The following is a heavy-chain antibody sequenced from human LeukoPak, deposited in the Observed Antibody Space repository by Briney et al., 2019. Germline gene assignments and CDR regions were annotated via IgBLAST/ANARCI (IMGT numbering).Heavy chain of an antibody. J-gene: IGHJ6*04. Sequence: PGGSLTLSCAASGFTFSGYWMSWLRQAPGKGLEWVANIKQDGGEKYYVDSVKGRFTISRDNARNSLYLQMNSLRAGDTAVYYCARDRGFGQADVWGKGTTVTVSS. CDR1: GFTFSGYW. CDR3: ARDRGFGQADV. V-gene: IGHV3-7*01. D-gene: IGHD3-10*01. CDR2: IKQDGGEK.